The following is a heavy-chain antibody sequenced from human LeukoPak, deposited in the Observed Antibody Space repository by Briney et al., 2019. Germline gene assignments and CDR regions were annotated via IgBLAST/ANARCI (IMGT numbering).Heavy chain of an antibody. D-gene: IGHD3-22*01. CDR1: GFTFDDYG. J-gene: IGHJ6*02. CDR3: ARDPYYYDSSGYPDYYGMDV. Sequence: GGSLRLSCAAPGFTFDDYGMSWVRQAPGKGLEWVSGINWNGGSTGYADSVKGRFTISRDNAKNSLYLQMNSLRAEDTALYHCARDPYYYDSSGYPDYYGMDVWGQGTTVTVSS. V-gene: IGHV3-20*01. CDR2: INWNGGST.